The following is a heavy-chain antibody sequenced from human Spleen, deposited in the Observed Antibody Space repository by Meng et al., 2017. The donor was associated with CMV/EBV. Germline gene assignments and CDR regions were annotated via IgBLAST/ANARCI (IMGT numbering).Heavy chain of an antibody. CDR2: ISTYNGKT. D-gene: IGHD3-10*01. CDR1: GYSFTSYG. J-gene: IGHJ6*02. Sequence: ASVKVSCKASGYSFTSYGITWVRQAPGRGLEWMGWISTYNGKTHYAQNLQGRVTMTTDTSTTTAYMELRSLTSDDTAVYYCARERNDGSGSYYKYSYYGMDVWGQGTTVTVSS. CDR3: ARERNDGSGSYYKYSYYGMDV. V-gene: IGHV1-18*01.